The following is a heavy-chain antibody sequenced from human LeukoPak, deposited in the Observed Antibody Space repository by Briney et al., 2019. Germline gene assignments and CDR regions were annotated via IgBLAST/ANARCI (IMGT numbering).Heavy chain of an antibody. CDR2: IYPRDRST. V-gene: IGHV1-46*01. CDR3: ARDQEGFDY. J-gene: IGHJ4*02. CDR1: GYTFTNNY. Sequence: ASVKVSCKASGYTFTNNYLHWVRQAPGQGLEWMGMIYPRDRSTSYAQNFQGRVTVTRDTSTTTVHMELRGLRSEDTAVYYCARDQEGFDYWGQGTVVTVSS.